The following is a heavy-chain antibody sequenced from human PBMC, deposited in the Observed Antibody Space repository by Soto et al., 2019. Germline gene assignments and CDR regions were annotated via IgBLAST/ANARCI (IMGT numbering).Heavy chain of an antibody. CDR3: ARWSGVWVAGMDV. CDR1: GDSINSGDYY. Sequence: QVQLQESGPRLVKPLQTLSLTGTVSGDSINSGDYYWSWIRQPPERGLEWVGYSFYSGITDYNPSYKSRMTISMDTSKNQFSLRLNSVTAADTAVYFCARWSGVWVAGMDVWGQGTTVSVSS. D-gene: IGHD3-10*01. V-gene: IGHV4-30-4*01. J-gene: IGHJ6*02. CDR2: SFYSGIT.